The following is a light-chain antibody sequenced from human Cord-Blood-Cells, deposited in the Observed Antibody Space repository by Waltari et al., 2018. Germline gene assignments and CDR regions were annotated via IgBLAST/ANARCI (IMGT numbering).Light chain of an antibody. CDR3: QQSYSTPFT. J-gene: IGKJ3*01. CDR1: QRISSY. Sequence: DIQMTQSPSSLSASVGDRVTITCRASQRISSYLNWYQQKPGKAPKLLIYDESSLQSGVPSRFSGSGSGTDFTLTISSLQPEDFATYYCQQSYSTPFTFGPGTKVDIK. CDR2: DES. V-gene: IGKV1-39*01.